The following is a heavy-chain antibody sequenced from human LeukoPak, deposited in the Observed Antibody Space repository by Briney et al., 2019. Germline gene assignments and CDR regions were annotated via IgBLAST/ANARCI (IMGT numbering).Heavy chain of an antibody. J-gene: IGHJ5*02. CDR1: GGSISSGDYY. CDR2: MYYSGST. V-gene: IGHV4-30-4*01. CDR3: ARPYYYDSRIDP. D-gene: IGHD3-22*01. Sequence: SETLSLTCTVSGGSISSGDYYWSWIRQPPGEGLDWIAYMYYSGSTYYNPSLKSRVTMSADTSKNHLSLKLSSVTAADTAVYYCARPYYYDSRIDPWGQGILVTVSS.